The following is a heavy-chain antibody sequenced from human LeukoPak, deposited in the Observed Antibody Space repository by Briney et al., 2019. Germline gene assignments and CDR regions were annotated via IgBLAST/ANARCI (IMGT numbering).Heavy chain of an antibody. Sequence: GGSLRLSCTASGFTFSSYWMHWVRQTQEKGLVWVSRINEDGSGTDYADSVRGRFTISRDNAKNTLYLQMHSLRAEDTALYYCARDLRGIHDHWGQGILVTVSS. J-gene: IGHJ4*02. CDR1: GFTFSSYW. V-gene: IGHV3-74*01. D-gene: IGHD3-16*01. CDR3: ARDLRGIHDH. CDR2: INEDGSGT.